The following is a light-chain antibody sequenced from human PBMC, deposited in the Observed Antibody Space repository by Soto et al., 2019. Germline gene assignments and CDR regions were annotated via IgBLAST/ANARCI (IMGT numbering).Light chain of an antibody. CDR2: AAS. Sequence: DIQMTQSPSSLSAFVGDRVTITCRASQNISSYLNWYQQKPGKAPKLLIYAASSVQSGVPSRFSGSGSGPEFTLTISSLQPEDFATYYCQQSYSTPRTFGQGTKVEIK. J-gene: IGKJ1*01. V-gene: IGKV1-39*01. CDR3: QQSYSTPRT. CDR1: QNISSY.